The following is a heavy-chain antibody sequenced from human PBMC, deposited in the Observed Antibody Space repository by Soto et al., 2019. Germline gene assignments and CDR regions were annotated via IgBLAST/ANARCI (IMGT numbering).Heavy chain of an antibody. CDR1: GFTFSCSA. D-gene: IGHD3-3*01. Sequence: GGSLRLSCAASGFTFSCSAMHWVRQASGKGLEWVGRIRSKANSYATAYAASVKGRFTISRDDSKNTAYLQMNSLKTEDTAVYYCTKSXKDYDFWSDNPWNWFDPWGQGTLVTVSS. CDR3: TKSXKDYDFWSDNPWNWFDP. J-gene: IGHJ5*02. CDR2: IRSKANSYAT. V-gene: IGHV3-73*01.